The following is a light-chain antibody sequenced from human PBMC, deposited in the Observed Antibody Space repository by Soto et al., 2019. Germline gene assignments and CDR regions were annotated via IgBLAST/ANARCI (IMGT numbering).Light chain of an antibody. CDR3: QSYDSSLAEV. Sequence: QSVLTQPPSVSGAPGQRVTISCTGSSSNSGAGYDVHWYQQLPGTAPKLLIYGNSNRPSGVPDRFSGSKSGTSASLAITGLQAEDEADYYCQSYDSSLAEVFGTGTKLTVL. J-gene: IGLJ1*01. CDR2: GNS. V-gene: IGLV1-40*01. CDR1: SSNSGAGYD.